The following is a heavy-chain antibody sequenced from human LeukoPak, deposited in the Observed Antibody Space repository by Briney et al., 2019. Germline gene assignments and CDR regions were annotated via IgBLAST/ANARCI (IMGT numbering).Heavy chain of an antibody. CDR2: ISPSSSYI. CDR3: ARDLTGGEYFDY. J-gene: IGHJ4*02. Sequence: PGGSLRLSCAASGFTFSSFKMTWVRQGPGKGLEWVASISPSSSYIFYADSLKGRVTVSRDNGKSSVFLQMSSLRVEDTAVYYCARDLTGGEYFDYWGQGTLVSVSS. V-gene: IGHV3-21*01. CDR1: GFTFSSFK. D-gene: IGHD3-16*01.